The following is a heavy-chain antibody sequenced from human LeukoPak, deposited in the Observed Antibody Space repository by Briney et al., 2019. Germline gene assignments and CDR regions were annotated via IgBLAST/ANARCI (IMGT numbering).Heavy chain of an antibody. CDR1: GGSISSYY. V-gene: IGHV4-4*08. CDR3: ARGVNYYGMDV. Sequence: SETLSLTCTVSGGSISSYYWSWIRQPPGKGLEWIGYIYTSGSTNYNPSLKSRVTMSVDTSKNQFSLKLSSVTAADTAVYYCARGVNYYGMDVWGQGTTVTVSS. CDR2: IYTSGST. D-gene: IGHD5/OR15-5a*01. J-gene: IGHJ6*02.